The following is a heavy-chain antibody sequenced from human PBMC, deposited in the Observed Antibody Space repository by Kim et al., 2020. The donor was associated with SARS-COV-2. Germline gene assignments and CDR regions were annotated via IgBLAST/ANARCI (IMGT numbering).Heavy chain of an antibody. CDR3: ARDLERFLEWLLLAETFGDYYAMDV. CDR1: GYTFTGYY. V-gene: IGHV1-2*02. D-gene: IGHD3-3*01. CDR2: INPNTGGT. Sequence: ASVKVSCKASGYTFTGYYMHWVRQAPGQGLEWMGWINPNTGGTNYAQNFQGRVSMTRDTSITTAYMDLSRLRSDDTAVYYCARDLERFLEWLLLAETFGDYYAMDVWGQGTTVTVSS. J-gene: IGHJ6*02.